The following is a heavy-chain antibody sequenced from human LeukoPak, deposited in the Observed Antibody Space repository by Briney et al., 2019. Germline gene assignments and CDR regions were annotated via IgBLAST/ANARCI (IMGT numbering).Heavy chain of an antibody. CDR2: TSYDGNNQ. CDR1: GFTFSRHV. J-gene: IGHJ4*02. CDR3: VRARAGGLDY. Sequence: GRSLRLSCVASGFTFSRHVMHWVRQAPGKGLEWVATTSYDGNNQFYADSVKGRFTISKDNSNNTLFLQMDSLRLEDTALYYCVRARAGGLDYWGQGTLVTVSS. V-gene: IGHV3-30*01. D-gene: IGHD3-16*01.